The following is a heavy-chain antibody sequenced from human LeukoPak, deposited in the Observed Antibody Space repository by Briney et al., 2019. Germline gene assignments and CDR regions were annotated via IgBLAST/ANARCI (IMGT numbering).Heavy chain of an antibody. CDR1: GGSISSYY. Sequence: PSETLSLTCTVSGGSISSYYWSWIRQPPGKGLEWIGYISNTGSTNYNPSLKSRVTISGDTSKNQFSLKLTSVTAADTAVYYCAREGGPYRPLDYSGQGTLVTVAS. CDR2: ISNTGST. V-gene: IGHV4-59*12. J-gene: IGHJ4*02. CDR3: AREGGPYRPLDY.